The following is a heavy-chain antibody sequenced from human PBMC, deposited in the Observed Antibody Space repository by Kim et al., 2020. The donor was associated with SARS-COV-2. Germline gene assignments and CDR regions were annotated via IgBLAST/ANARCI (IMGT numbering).Heavy chain of an antibody. V-gene: IGHV1-3*01. Sequence: ASVKVSCKASGYTFTSYAMHWVRQAPGQRLEWMGWINAGNGNTKYSQKFQGRVTITRDTSASTAYMELSSLRSEDTAVYYCARGGEYCSGGSCYGHFDPWGQGTLVTVSS. CDR2: INAGNGNT. CDR1: GYTFTSYA. D-gene: IGHD2-15*01. CDR3: ARGGEYCSGGSCYGHFDP. J-gene: IGHJ5*02.